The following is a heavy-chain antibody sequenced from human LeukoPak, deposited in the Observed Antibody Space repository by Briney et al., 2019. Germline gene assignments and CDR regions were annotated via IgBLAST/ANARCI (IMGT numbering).Heavy chain of an antibody. D-gene: IGHD2-2*01. CDR2: ISAYNSNT. V-gene: IGHV1-18*01. CDR1: GYTFTSYG. CDR3: ARAARYCSSTSCSRSPYYYYYMDV. Sequence: GASVKVSCKASGYTFTSYGISWVRQAPGQGLEWMGWISAYNSNTNYAQKLQGRVTMTTDTSTSTAYMELRSLRSDDTAVYYCARAARYCSSTSCSRSPYYYYYMDVWGKGTTVTVSS. J-gene: IGHJ6*03.